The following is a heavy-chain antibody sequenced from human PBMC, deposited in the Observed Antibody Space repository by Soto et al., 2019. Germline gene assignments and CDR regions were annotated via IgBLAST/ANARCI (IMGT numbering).Heavy chain of an antibody. CDR2: ITRDGYNK. CDR3: TKSSGGSSSVGMDY. D-gene: IGHD6-6*01. Sequence: PXGSLILSCSVSGFIFKNYALNWVRQAPGKGLEWVASITRDGYNKYYADSVKGRFTISRDNSKNTLSLQMTALRVEDSSVYYCTKSSGGSSSVGMDYWGPGTLVTVSS. CDR1: GFIFKNYA. V-gene: IGHV3-30*04. J-gene: IGHJ4*02.